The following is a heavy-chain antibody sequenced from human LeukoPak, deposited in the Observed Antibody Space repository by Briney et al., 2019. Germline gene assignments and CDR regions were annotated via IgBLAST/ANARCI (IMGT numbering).Heavy chain of an antibody. CDR3: ARCMGIAAAGNYYYGMDV. D-gene: IGHD6-13*01. CDR1: GGSFSGYY. J-gene: IGHJ6*02. Sequence: SETLSLTCAVYGGSFSGYYWSWIRQPPGKGLEWIGEINHSGSTNYNPSLKSRVTISVDTSKNQFSLKLSSVTAADTAVYYCARCMGIAAAGNYYYGMDVWGQGTTVTVSS. V-gene: IGHV4-34*01. CDR2: INHSGST.